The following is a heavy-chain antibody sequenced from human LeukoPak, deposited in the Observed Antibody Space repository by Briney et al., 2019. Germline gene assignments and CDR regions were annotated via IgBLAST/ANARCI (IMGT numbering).Heavy chain of an antibody. Sequence: PGRSLRLSCAASGFTFSSYAMHWVLQAPGKGLEWVAVISYDGSNKYYADSVKGRFTISRDNSKNTLYLQMNSLRAEDTAVYYCARGVGPYDILTGYLDYWGQGTLVTVSS. CDR1: GFTFSSYA. V-gene: IGHV3-30-3*01. D-gene: IGHD3-9*01. J-gene: IGHJ4*02. CDR2: ISYDGSNK. CDR3: ARGVGPYDILTGYLDY.